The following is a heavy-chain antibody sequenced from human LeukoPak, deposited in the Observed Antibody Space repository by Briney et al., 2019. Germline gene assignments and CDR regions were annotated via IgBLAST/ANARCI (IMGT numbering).Heavy chain of an antibody. CDR3: ARDQSYISGSGFGY. CDR2: IHNSGNS. Sequence: SETLSLTCTVSGVSLSTSSYYWGWIRQPPGKGLEWIGNIHNSGNSYYSPSLKSRVTISLDTPKNQFSLKLSSVTAADTAVYYCARDQSYISGSGFGYWGQGTLVTVSS. J-gene: IGHJ4*02. D-gene: IGHD3-10*01. CDR1: GVSLSTSSYY. V-gene: IGHV4-39*07.